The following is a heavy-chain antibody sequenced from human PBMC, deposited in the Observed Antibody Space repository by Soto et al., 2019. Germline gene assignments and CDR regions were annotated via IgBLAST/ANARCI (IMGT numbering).Heavy chain of an antibody. J-gene: IGHJ4*02. D-gene: IGHD3-10*01. CDR1: GYVFIGYG. CDR3: ARDLDGSGSYYTDY. Sequence: QVQLVQSGAEVEKPGASVKVSCKASGYVFIGYGISWVRQAPGQGLEWMGWISRHNGNTNYAQKFQGRVTMTTDASTSTAYMELRSLRSDDTAVYYCARDLDGSGSYYTDYWGQGTLVTVSS. V-gene: IGHV1-18*01. CDR2: ISRHNGNT.